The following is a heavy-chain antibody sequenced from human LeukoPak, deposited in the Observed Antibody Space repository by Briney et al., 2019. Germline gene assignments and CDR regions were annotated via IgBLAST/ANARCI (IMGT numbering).Heavy chain of an antibody. CDR3: ARVSYEQQLTHFDY. CDR1: GYTFTGYY. J-gene: IGHJ4*02. CDR2: INPNSGGT. V-gene: IGHV1-2*02. Sequence: GASVKVSCKASGYTFTGYYMHWVRQAPGQGLEWMGWINPNSGGTNYAQKFQGRVTMTRDTSISTAYMELSRLRSDDTAVYYCARVSYEQQLTHFDYWGQGTLVTVSS. D-gene: IGHD6-13*01.